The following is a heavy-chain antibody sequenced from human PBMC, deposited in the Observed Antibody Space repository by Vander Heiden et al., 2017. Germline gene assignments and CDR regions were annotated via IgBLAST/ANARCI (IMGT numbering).Heavy chain of an antibody. CDR1: DFTFGDYF. CDR2: ISSSGSTT. V-gene: IGHV3-11*01. J-gene: IGHJ6*02. Sequence: QVQLVESGGGLVKPGGSVRLSGAASDFTFGDYFMTWSRQAPGKGLEWVAYISSSGSTTYYADSVKGRFTISRDNAKNSLYLEMNSLRAEDTAVYYCARDPKADSVVWGQGTTVTVSS. D-gene: IGHD2-15*01. CDR3: ARDPKADSVV.